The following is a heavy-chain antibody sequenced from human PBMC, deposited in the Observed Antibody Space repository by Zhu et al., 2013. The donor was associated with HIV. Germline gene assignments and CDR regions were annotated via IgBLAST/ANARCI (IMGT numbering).Heavy chain of an antibody. CDR3: ARGGSNDWLGRFDP. D-gene: IGHD3-9*01. J-gene: IGHJ5*02. V-gene: IGHV1-69*01. Sequence: QVQLLQSGAEVKKPGSSVKVSCKVSGSSFRTYGLNWVRQAPGQGLQWMGGIIPVFGTVNYAQTFQGRVTITADELTKTAYMELSSLRSDDTAVYYCARGGSNDWLGRFDPWGQGTLVTVSS. CDR2: IIPVFGTV. CDR1: GSSFRTYG.